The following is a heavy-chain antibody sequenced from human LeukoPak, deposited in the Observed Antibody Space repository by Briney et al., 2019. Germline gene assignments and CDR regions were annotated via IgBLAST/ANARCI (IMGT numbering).Heavy chain of an antibody. CDR1: GFTFSYYE. CDR3: ARATFSSSGHSY. D-gene: IGHD6-13*01. V-gene: IGHV3-48*03. Sequence: PGGSLRLSCAASGFTFSYYEMNWVRQAPGKGLEWVSYISNSGATIYYADSVKGRSTISRDNAKSSLFLQMNSLRAEDTGVYYCARATFSSSGHSYWGQGTLVTVSS. J-gene: IGHJ4*02. CDR2: ISNSGATI.